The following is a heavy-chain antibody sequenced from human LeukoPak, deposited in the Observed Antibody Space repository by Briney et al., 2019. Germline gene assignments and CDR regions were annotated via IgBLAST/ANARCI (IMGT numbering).Heavy chain of an antibody. V-gene: IGHV3-23*01. J-gene: IGHJ6*02. D-gene: IGHD6-19*01. CDR3: AKALLGYSSGWVGNRYYYYGMDV. CDR2: ISGSGGST. Sequence: GGSLRLSCAASGFTFSSYAMSWVRQAPGKGLEWVSAISGSGGSTYYADSVKGRFTIYRDNSKNTLYLQINSLRDEDTAVYYCAKALLGYSSGWVGNRYYYYGMDVWGQGTTVTVSS. CDR1: GFTFSSYA.